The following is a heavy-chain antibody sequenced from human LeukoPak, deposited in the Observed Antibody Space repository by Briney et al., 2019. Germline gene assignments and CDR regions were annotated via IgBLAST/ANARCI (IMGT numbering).Heavy chain of an antibody. J-gene: IGHJ4*02. Sequence: PGGSLRLSCAASGFTFSSYAMHWFRQAPGKGLEWVAVISYDGSNKYYADSVKGRFTISRDNSKNTLYLQMNSLRAEDTAVYYCASERSWRSYFDYWGQGTLVTVSS. V-gene: IGHV3-30*04. CDR2: ISYDGSNK. CDR1: GFTFSSYA. CDR3: ASERSWRSYFDY. D-gene: IGHD6-13*01.